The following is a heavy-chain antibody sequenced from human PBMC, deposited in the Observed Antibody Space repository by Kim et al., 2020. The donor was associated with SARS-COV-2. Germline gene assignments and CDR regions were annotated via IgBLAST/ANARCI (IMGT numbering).Heavy chain of an antibody. J-gene: IGHJ4*02. V-gene: IGHV4-4*02. CDR3: ARTYYYDSRTPDY. Sequence: SETLSLTCAVSGGSISSSNWCSWVRQPPGKGLEWIGAIYHSASTNYNPSLKSRVTISVDKSKNQFSLTLSSVTAADTAVYYCARTYYYDSRTPDYWGQGTLVTVSS. CDR2: IYHSAST. D-gene: IGHD3-22*01. CDR1: GGSISSSNW.